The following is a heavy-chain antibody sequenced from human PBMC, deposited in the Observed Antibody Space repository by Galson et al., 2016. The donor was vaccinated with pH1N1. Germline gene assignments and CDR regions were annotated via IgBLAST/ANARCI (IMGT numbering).Heavy chain of an antibody. V-gene: IGHV4-61*02. CDR1: GGSIGSGSYY. CDR2: LYASGST. Sequence: TLSLTCTVSGGSIGSGSYYWNWIRQPAGEGLEWIGRLYASGSTTYNPSLKSRVTMSVDTSKNQFSLRLTSVTAADTAVYYCARDRVALTGIFDYWGQGTLVTVSS. D-gene: IGHD3-10*01. J-gene: IGHJ4*02. CDR3: ARDRVALTGIFDY.